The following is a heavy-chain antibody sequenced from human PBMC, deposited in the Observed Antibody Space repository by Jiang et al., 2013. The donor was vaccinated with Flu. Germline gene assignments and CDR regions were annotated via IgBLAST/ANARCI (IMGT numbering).Heavy chain of an antibody. CDR3: ARGGVVGAVDY. J-gene: IGHJ4*02. D-gene: IGHD1-26*01. CDR2: SSLYFGTA. Sequence: RQALDKGLSGWEGSSLYFGTANYAQKFQGRVTITADESTSTAYMELSSLRSEDTAVYYCARGGVVGAVDYWGQGTLVTVSS. V-gene: IGHV1-69*01.